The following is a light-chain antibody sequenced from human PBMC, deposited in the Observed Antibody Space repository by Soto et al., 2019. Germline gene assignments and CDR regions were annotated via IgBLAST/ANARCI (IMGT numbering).Light chain of an antibody. V-gene: IGLV2-14*01. Sequence: QSALTQAASVSGSPGQSITISCTGTSRDIGGSDYVSWYQKHPGKAPKVIIYEVSDGPSGVSDRFSGSKSGNTASLTISGLQAEDEADYYCSSYVTSGTLVFGGGTKVTVL. J-gene: IGLJ3*02. CDR1: SRDIGGSDY. CDR2: EVS. CDR3: SSYVTSGTLV.